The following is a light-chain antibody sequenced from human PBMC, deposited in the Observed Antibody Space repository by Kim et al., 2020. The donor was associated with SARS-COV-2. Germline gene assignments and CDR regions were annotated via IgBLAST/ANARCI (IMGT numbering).Light chain of an antibody. V-gene: IGKV3-20*01. CDR2: GAS. Sequence: SSTYLAWYQQRPGQAPRLLLYGASSRATGIPDRFSGSGSGTAFTLTISRLEPEDFAVYYCQQYGSSPRTFGQGTKVDIK. CDR3: QQYGSSPRT. CDR1: SSTY. J-gene: IGKJ1*01.